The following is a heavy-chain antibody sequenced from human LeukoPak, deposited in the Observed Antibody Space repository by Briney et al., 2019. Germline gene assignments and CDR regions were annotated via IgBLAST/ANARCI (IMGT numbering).Heavy chain of an antibody. J-gene: IGHJ5*02. V-gene: IGHV3-23*01. CDR2: ISGSGGST. Sequence: GGSLRLSCAASGFTFSSYAMSCVRQAPGKGLEWVSAISGSGGSTYYADSVKGQFTISRDNSKNTLYLQMNSLRAEDTAVYYCAKGVFPSSPPHWFDPWGQGTLVTVSS. CDR1: GFTFSSYA. D-gene: IGHD2-2*01. CDR3: AKGVFPSSPPHWFDP.